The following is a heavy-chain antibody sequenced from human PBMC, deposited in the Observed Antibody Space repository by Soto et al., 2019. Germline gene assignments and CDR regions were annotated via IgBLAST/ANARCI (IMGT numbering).Heavy chain of an antibody. CDR1: GYTFTSYY. CDR3: ARCPDTVMVEDYGMDV. D-gene: IGHD5-18*01. Sequence: GASVKVSCKASGYTFTSYYIHWVRQAPGQGLEWMGIINSSGGRTTYAQSFQGRVTMTRDTSTSTVYMELRSLRSEDTAVYYCARCPDTVMVEDYGMDVWGQGTTVTVSS. CDR2: INSSGGRT. V-gene: IGHV1-46*01. J-gene: IGHJ6*02.